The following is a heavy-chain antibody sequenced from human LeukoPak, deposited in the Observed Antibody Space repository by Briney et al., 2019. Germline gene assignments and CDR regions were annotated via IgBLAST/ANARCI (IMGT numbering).Heavy chain of an antibody. CDR2: ISWNSGSI. Sequence: GGSLRLSCAASGFTFDDYAMHWVRQAPGKGLEWVSGISWNSGSIGYADSVKGRFTISRDNAKNSLYLQMNSLRAEDTALYYCAKGRYYYDSSGPSAGWSWGQGTLVTVSS. J-gene: IGHJ5*02. D-gene: IGHD3-22*01. CDR1: GFTFDDYA. CDR3: AKGRYYYDSSGPSAGWS. V-gene: IGHV3-9*01.